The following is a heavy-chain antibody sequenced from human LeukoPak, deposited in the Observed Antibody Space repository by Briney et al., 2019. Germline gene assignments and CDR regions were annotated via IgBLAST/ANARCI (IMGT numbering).Heavy chain of an antibody. J-gene: IGHJ5*02. D-gene: IGHD3-3*01. Sequence: ASVKVSCKASGYTFTGYYMHWVRQAPGQGLERMGWINPNSGGTNYAQKFQGRVTMTRDTSISTAYMELSRLRYDDTAVYYCARGITIFGVVITSYFDPWGQGTLVTVSS. CDR1: GYTFTGYY. V-gene: IGHV1-2*02. CDR2: INPNSGGT. CDR3: ARGITIFGVVITSYFDP.